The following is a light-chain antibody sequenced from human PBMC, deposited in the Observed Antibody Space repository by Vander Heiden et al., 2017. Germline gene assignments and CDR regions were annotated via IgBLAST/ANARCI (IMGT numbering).Light chain of an antibody. J-gene: IGLJ2*01. Sequence: QSALTQPRSVSGSPGQSVTISCTGTSSDVGGYNYVSWYQQHPGKAPKLMIYDGSKRPSGVPDRFSGSKSGNTASLTISGLQAEDEADYYCCSYAGSYTVVLGGGTKLTVL. CDR2: DGS. CDR1: SSDVGGYNY. V-gene: IGLV2-11*01. CDR3: CSYAGSYTVV.